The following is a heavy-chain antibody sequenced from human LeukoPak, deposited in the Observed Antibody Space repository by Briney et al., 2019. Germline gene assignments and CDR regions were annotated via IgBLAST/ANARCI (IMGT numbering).Heavy chain of an antibody. D-gene: IGHD4-17*01. CDR3: AKGLTTSPRADWFDP. CDR1: GFTFDDYA. J-gene: IGHJ5*02. Sequence: GRSLRLSCAASGFTFDDYAMHWVRQAPGKGLEWVSGISWNSGSIGYADSVKGRFTISRDNAKNSLYLQMNSLRAEDTALYYCAKGLTTSPRADWFDPWGQGTLVTVSS. CDR2: ISWNSGSI. V-gene: IGHV3-9*01.